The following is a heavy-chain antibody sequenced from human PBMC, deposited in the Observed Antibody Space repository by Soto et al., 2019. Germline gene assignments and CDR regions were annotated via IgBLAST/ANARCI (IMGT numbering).Heavy chain of an antibody. Sequence: GGSLRLSCAASGFTFSSYAMSWVRQAPGKGLEWVSAISGSGGSTYYADSVKGRFTISRDNSKNTLYQQMNSLRAEDTAVYYCAKGVGYVDSYYYYLDVWGQGTTVTVSS. CDR1: GFTFSSYA. CDR3: AKGVGYVDSYYYYLDV. V-gene: IGHV3-23*01. CDR2: ISGSGGST. J-gene: IGHJ6*03. D-gene: IGHD5-12*01.